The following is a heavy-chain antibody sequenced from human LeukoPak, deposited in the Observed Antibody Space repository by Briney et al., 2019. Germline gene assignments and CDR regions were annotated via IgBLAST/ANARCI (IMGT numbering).Heavy chain of an antibody. J-gene: IGHJ6*02. V-gene: IGHV3-48*01. CDR2: ISSSSSTI. Sequence: PGGSLRLSCAASGFTFSSYSMNWVRQAPGKGLEWVSYISSSSSTIYYADSVKGRFTISRDNSKNTLYLQMNSLRAEDTAVYYCAKGAQSSSWYWEYYYYYGMDVWGQGTTVTVSS. CDR3: AKGAQSSSWYWEYYYYYGMDV. CDR1: GFTFSSYS. D-gene: IGHD6-13*01.